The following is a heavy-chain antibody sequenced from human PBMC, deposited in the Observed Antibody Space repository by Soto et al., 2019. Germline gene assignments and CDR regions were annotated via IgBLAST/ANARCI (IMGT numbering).Heavy chain of an antibody. CDR2: VSASGLNT. D-gene: IGHD3-10*01. CDR3: ANDRPRRTYGYCLDY. Sequence: EVQLLESGGKLVQPGGSLTLSCAASGFTFSTYAMAWVRQAPGKGLEWVSGVSASGLNTDYADPVKGRFYISRDNSKNTVSRHMNRLRAEATAVYCCANDRPRRTYGYCLDYWGQGTPVTVSS. J-gene: IGHJ4*02. CDR1: GFTFSTYA. V-gene: IGHV3-23*01.